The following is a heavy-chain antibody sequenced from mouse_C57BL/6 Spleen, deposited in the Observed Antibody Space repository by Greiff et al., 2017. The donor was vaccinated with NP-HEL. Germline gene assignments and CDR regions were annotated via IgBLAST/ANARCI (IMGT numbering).Heavy chain of an antibody. D-gene: IGHD1-1*01. CDR3: ARELPGSSPHWYFDV. Sequence: EVHLVESEGGLVQPGSSMKLSCTASGFTFSDYYMAWVRQVPEKGLEWVANINYDGSSTYYLDSLKSRFIISRDNAKNILYLQMSSLKSEDTATYYCARELPGSSPHWYFDVWGTGTTVTVSS. J-gene: IGHJ1*03. V-gene: IGHV5-16*01. CDR2: INYDGSST. CDR1: GFTFSDYY.